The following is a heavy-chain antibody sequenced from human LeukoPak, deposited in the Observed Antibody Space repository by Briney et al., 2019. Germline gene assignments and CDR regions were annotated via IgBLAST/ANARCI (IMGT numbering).Heavy chain of an antibody. Sequence: GGSLRLSCTASRFSFDDYAMHWVRQIPGKGLEWVSAISWDSGSRGYADSVKGRFTISRDNAKSSLYLQMNSLRPEDTALYYCAKDVKYDYSNPTFDYWGQGTLVTVSS. CDR2: ISWDSGSR. CDR3: AKDVKYDYSNPTFDY. V-gene: IGHV3-9*01. CDR1: RFSFDDYA. D-gene: IGHD4-11*01. J-gene: IGHJ4*02.